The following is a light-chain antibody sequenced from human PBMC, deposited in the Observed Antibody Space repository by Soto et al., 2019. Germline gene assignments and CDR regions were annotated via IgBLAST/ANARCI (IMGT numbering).Light chain of an antibody. CDR1: SSNIGSFYD. J-gene: IGLJ2*01. Sequence: QSVLTQPPSVSGAPGQRVTIPCTGSSSNIGSFYDVHWYQQLPGTVPKLLIYGDNNRPSGVPDRFSGSKSGTSASLAITGLQPEDEAEYYCQSYDNSLSHVVFGGGTKLTVL. CDR3: QSYDNSLSHVV. V-gene: IGLV1-40*01. CDR2: GDN.